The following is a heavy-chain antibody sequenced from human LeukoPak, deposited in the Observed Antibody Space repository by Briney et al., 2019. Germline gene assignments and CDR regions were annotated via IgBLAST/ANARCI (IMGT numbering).Heavy chain of an antibody. V-gene: IGHV4-59*01. CDR1: GGSISPYY. Sequence: PSETLSLTCTVSGGSISPYYWSWIRQPPGKGLEWIGYIYYSGSTTYNPSLKSRSTISVDTSKNQFSLNLSSVTAADTAVYYCARRLDYYYYMDVWGKGTTVTISS. J-gene: IGHJ6*03. CDR2: IYYSGST. D-gene: IGHD6-6*01. CDR3: ARRLDYYYYMDV.